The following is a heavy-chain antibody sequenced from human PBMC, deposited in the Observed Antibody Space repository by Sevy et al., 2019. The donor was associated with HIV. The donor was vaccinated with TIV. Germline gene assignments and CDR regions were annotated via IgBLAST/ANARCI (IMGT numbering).Heavy chain of an antibody. CDR2: ISYDGSNK. D-gene: IGHD1-26*01. Sequence: GGSLRLSCAASGFTFSSYGMHWVRQAPGKGLEWVAVISYDGSNKYYADSVKGRFTISRDNSKNTLHLQMNSLRAEDTAVYYCAKEWEVNGMDVWGQGTTVTVS. CDR1: GFTFSSYG. CDR3: AKEWEVNGMDV. V-gene: IGHV3-30*18. J-gene: IGHJ6*02.